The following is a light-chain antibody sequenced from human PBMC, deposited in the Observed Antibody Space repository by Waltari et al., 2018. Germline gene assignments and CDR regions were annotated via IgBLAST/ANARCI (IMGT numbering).Light chain of an antibody. CDR3: SSYTTSSTRV. CDR2: DVS. CDR1: ISDVGGYNH. V-gene: IGLV2-14*03. J-gene: IGLJ3*02. Sequence: QSALTQPASVSGSPGQSITISCPGTISDVGGYNHVSWYQQHPGKAPKLIVYDVSTRPSGVSDRFSGSKSGNTASLTISGLQAEDEADYYCSSYTTSSTRVFGGGTKLTVL.